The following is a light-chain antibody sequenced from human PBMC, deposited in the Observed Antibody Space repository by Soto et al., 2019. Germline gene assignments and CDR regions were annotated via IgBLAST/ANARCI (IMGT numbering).Light chain of an antibody. Sequence: EIVLTQSPATLSLSPGERATLSCRASQSVRSYLAWFQQKPGQAPRLLISDASNRATGIPARFSGSGSETDFTLTISSLEPEDFAVYYCQQRSNWPITFGQGTRLEIK. CDR1: QSVRSY. CDR2: DAS. J-gene: IGKJ5*01. V-gene: IGKV3-11*01. CDR3: QQRSNWPIT.